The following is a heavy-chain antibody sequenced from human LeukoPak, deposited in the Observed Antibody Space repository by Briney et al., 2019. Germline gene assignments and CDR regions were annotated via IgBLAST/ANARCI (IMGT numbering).Heavy chain of an antibody. Sequence: GESLKISCKASGYRFISYWIGWVRQMPGKGLEWMGIIYRGDSDTRYSPSFQGQVTISADKSISTAYLQWSSLKASDTAVYYCARLLYYDSSGYYYGPFDYWGQGTLVTVSS. CDR1: GYRFISYW. J-gene: IGHJ4*02. CDR2: IYRGDSDT. CDR3: ARLLYYDSSGYYYGPFDY. D-gene: IGHD3-22*01. V-gene: IGHV5-51*01.